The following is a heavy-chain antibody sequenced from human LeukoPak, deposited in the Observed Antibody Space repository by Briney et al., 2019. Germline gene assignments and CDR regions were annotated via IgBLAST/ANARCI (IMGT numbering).Heavy chain of an antibody. D-gene: IGHD4-17*01. J-gene: IGHJ3*02. CDR3: AKWGNRGDYVNAAFDI. CDR1: GFIFSSYG. V-gene: IGHV3-30*18. CDR2: ISYDGSNK. Sequence: GGSLRLSCAASGFIFSSYGMHWVRQAPGKGLEWVAVISYDGSNKYYADSVKGRFTISRDNSKNTLYLQMNSLRAEDTAVYYCAKWGNRGDYVNAAFDIWGQGTMVTVSS.